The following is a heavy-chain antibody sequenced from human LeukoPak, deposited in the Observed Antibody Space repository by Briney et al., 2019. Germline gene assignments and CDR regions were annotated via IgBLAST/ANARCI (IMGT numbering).Heavy chain of an antibody. CDR1: GGTFSSYA. Sequence: SVKVSCKASGGTFSSYAISWLRQAPGQGLEWMGRIIPILGIANYAQKFQGRVTITADKSTSTAYMELSSLRSEDTAVYYCARDPALVVPAAMSYYYGMDVWGQGTTVTVSS. J-gene: IGHJ6*02. D-gene: IGHD2-2*01. CDR3: ARDPALVVPAAMSYYYGMDV. V-gene: IGHV1-69*04. CDR2: IIPILGIA.